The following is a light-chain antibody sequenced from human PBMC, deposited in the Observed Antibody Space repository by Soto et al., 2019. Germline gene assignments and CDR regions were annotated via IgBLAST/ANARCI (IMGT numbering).Light chain of an antibody. Sequence: DVLMTQSPLSLPVTLGQPASISCRSSQSLVHNNGNTYLNWFQQRPGQSPRRLIYMVSKRDSGVPDRFSGTGSGSDFTLKISRVEAEDVGTYYCMQSTHWPYTFGQRTKLEIQ. CDR2: MVS. J-gene: IGKJ2*01. V-gene: IGKV2-30*02. CDR1: QSLVHNNGNTY. CDR3: MQSTHWPYT.